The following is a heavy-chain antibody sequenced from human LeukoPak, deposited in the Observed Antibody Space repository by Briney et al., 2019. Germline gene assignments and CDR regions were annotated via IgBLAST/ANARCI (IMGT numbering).Heavy chain of an antibody. CDR1: GFTFSTYS. Sequence: GGSLRLSCAASGFTFSTYSLNWVRQAPGKGLEWVSSISGTSTYIYYGDSVKGRFTISRDNAKNSLYLQMNSLRAEDTAVYYCARDWRGRSHNWFDPWGQGTLVTVSS. J-gene: IGHJ5*02. CDR3: ARDWRGRSHNWFDP. CDR2: ISGTSTYI. V-gene: IGHV3-21*01. D-gene: IGHD3-3*01.